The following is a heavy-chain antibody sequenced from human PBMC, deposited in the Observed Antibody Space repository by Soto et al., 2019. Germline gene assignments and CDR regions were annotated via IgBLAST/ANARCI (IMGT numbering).Heavy chain of an antibody. J-gene: IGHJ6*02. CDR1: GCSVSIGSYY. Sequence: PSETLSLTCTVSGCSVSIGSYYWSWIRQPPGKGLEWIGYIYYSGSTNYNPSLKSRVTISVDTSKNQFSLKLSSVTAADTAVYYCARDVAVAYYYGMDVWGQGTTVTVSS. D-gene: IGHD6-19*01. CDR2: IYYSGST. V-gene: IGHV4-61*01. CDR3: ARDVAVAYYYGMDV.